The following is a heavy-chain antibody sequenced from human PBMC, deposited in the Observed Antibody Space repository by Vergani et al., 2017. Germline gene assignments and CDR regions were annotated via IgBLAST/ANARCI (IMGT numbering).Heavy chain of an antibody. V-gene: IGHV1-2*02. D-gene: IGHD2-21*02. J-gene: IGHJ6*02. Sequence: QVQLVQSGAEVKKPGASVTVSCKASGDTITGYYIHWVRQAPGQGLEWMGWMKPNTGGTNYAQKFQGRVTMTRDMSISTAYMDLSRLRSDDTAVYYCARERGDYGNYFYGMDVWGQGTTVTVSS. CDR1: GDTITGYY. CDR2: MKPNTGGT. CDR3: ARERGDYGNYFYGMDV.